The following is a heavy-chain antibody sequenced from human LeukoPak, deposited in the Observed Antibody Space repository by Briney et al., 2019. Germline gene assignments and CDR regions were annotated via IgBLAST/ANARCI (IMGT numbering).Heavy chain of an antibody. J-gene: IGHJ6*02. CDR1: GFTVSSNY. CDR3: ARDRVVAAGVYYYYGMDV. V-gene: IGHV3-66*01. CDR2: IYSGGST. Sequence: GGSLRLSCAASGFTVSSNYMSWVRQAPGKGLEWVSVIYSGGSTYYADSVKGRFTISRDNSKNTLYLQMNSLRAEDTAVYYCARDRVVAAGVYYYYGMDVWGQGTTVTVSS. D-gene: IGHD2-15*01.